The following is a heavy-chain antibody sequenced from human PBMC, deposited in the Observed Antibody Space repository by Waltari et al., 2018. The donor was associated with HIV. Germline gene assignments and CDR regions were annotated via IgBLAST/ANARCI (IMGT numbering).Heavy chain of an antibody. D-gene: IGHD6-13*01. CDR3: ARVPFASSWSADSFDV. Sequence: VQLEESGGGVVQPGRSRRLSCAASGFRFSDHGMHWVRQAPGKGLQWVAVIWYDGSKKEYSDSVKGRFTISKDNSKNTLFLQMNSLRVDDTAVYFCARVPFASSWSADSFDVWGPGTRITVSS. CDR2: IWYDGSKK. J-gene: IGHJ3*01. CDR1: GFRFSDHG. V-gene: IGHV3-33*01.